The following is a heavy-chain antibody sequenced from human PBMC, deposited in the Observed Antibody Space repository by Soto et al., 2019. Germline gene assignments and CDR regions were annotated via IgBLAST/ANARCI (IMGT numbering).Heavy chain of an antibody. CDR2: ISAYNGNT. CDR3: ARVVVRYYYIWTPGNIDY. Sequence: ASVKVSCKASGYTFTSYGISWVRQAPGQGLEWMGWISAYNGNTNYAQKLQGRVTMTTDTSTSTAYMELRSLRSDDTAVYYCARVVVRYYYIWTPGNIDYWGLGTLVTVSS. CDR1: GYTFTSYG. V-gene: IGHV1-18*01. J-gene: IGHJ4*02. D-gene: IGHD3-16*01.